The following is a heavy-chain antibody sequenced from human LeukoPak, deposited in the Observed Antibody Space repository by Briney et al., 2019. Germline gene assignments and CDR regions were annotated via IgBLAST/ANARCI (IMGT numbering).Heavy chain of an antibody. V-gene: IGHV3-21*01. Sequence: GGSLRLSCAASGFTFSSYSMNWVRQAPGKGLEWVSSISSSSSYIYYADSVKGRFTISRDNAKNSLYLQMNSLRAEDTAVYYCAKDIRYCSSTSCYGSYYYYGMDVWGQGTTVTVSS. J-gene: IGHJ6*02. CDR3: AKDIRYCSSTSCYGSYYYYGMDV. D-gene: IGHD2-2*01. CDR2: ISSSSSYI. CDR1: GFTFSSYS.